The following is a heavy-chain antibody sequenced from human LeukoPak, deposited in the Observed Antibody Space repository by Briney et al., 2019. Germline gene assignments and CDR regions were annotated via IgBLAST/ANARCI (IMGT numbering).Heavy chain of an antibody. Sequence: PGGSLRLSCAASGFTFSSYAMSWVRQAPGKGLEWVSAISGSGGSTYYADSVKGRFTISRDNSKNTLYLQMNSLRAEDTAVYYCAEEPATYYYDSSGYLSFGYWGQGTLVTVSS. CDR2: ISGSGGST. J-gene: IGHJ4*02. D-gene: IGHD3-22*01. CDR3: AEEPATYYYDSSGYLSFGY. V-gene: IGHV3-23*01. CDR1: GFTFSSYA.